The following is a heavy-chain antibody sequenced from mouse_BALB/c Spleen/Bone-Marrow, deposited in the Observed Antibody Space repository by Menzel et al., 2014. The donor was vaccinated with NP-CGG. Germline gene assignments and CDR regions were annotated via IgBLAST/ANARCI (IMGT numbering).Heavy chain of an antibody. CDR2: IDPANGNT. V-gene: IGHV14-3*02. CDR1: GFNIKDTY. Sequence: LQRSGAELVKPGASVKLSCTASGFNIKDTYMHWVKQRPEQGLEWIGRIDPANGNTKYDPKFQGKATITADTSSNTAYLQLSSLTSEDTAVYYCASYVYGYYFDYWGQGTTLTVSS. CDR3: ASYVYGYYFDY. J-gene: IGHJ2*01. D-gene: IGHD2-2*01.